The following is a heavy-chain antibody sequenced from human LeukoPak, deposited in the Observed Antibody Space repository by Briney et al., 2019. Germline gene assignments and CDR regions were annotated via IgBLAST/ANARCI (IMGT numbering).Heavy chain of an antibody. Sequence: GASVKVSCKASGGTFSSYAISWVRQAPGQGLEWMGGIIPIFGTANYAQKFQGRVTITADESTSTAYMELSRLRSDDTAVYYCARARRESSGWYSYPTKNGVFDYWGQGTLVTVSS. CDR2: IIPIFGTA. D-gene: IGHD6-19*01. V-gene: IGHV1-69*13. CDR1: GGTFSSYA. J-gene: IGHJ4*02. CDR3: ARARRESSGWYSYPTKNGVFDY.